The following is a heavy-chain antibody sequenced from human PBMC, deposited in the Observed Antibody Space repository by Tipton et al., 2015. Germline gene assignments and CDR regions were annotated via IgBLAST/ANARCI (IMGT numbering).Heavy chain of an antibody. D-gene: IGHD3-3*01. CDR1: GDSISSSNW. Sequence: GLVKPSGTLSLTCSVSGDSISSSNWWSWVRQPPGKGLEWIGEIHHGGSTNYNPSLKSRVTISVDTSRNQFSLKLNSLAAADTAVYYCARNHDFWSGYFYFWGQGSLVTVSS. V-gene: IGHV4-4*02. J-gene: IGHJ4*02. CDR3: ARNHDFWSGYFYF. CDR2: IHHGGST.